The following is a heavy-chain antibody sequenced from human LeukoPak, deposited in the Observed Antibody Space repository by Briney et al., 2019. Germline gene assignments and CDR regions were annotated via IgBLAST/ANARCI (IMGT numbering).Heavy chain of an antibody. Sequence: GGSLRLSCAASGFTFSNYWVHWVRQAPGKGLEWVSRINPDGSTINYADSVKGRFTISRDNAKNTLYLQMNSLRAEDTAVYYCATAGNYRFDYWGQGTLVTVSS. J-gene: IGHJ4*02. D-gene: IGHD1-7*01. CDR2: INPDGSTI. CDR3: ATAGNYRFDY. CDR1: GFTFSNYW. V-gene: IGHV3-74*01.